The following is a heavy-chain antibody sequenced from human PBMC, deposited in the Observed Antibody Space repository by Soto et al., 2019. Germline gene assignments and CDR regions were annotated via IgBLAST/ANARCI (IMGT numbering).Heavy chain of an antibody. CDR3: ARGLSHWQGYCSSTSCYQRAFDI. V-gene: IGHV1-8*01. CDR2: MNPNSGNT. J-gene: IGHJ3*02. D-gene: IGHD2-2*01. CDR1: GYTFTSYD. Sequence: QVQLVQSGAEVKKPGASVKVSCKAPGYTFTSYDINWVRQATGQGLEWMGWMNPNSGNTGYAQKFQGRVTMTRNTSICTAYMELSSLRSEDTAVYYCARGLSHWQGYCSSTSCYQRAFDIWGQGTMVTVSS.